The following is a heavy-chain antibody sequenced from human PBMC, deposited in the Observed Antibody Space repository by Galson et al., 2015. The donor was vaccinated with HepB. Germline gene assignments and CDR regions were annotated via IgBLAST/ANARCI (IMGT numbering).Heavy chain of an antibody. V-gene: IGHV4-30-4*01. CDR2: IHYRGST. CDR3: ARVVIVHPSFDY. D-gene: IGHD2-21*01. CDR1: GGSISNNEYY. Sequence: TLSLTCAVSGGSISNNEYYWSWIRQSPGKGLEWIGYIHYRGSTYYNPSLKTRLTISVDTSKSQFSLKLSSVTAADTAVYFCARVVIVHPSFDYWGQGTPVTVSS. J-gene: IGHJ4*02.